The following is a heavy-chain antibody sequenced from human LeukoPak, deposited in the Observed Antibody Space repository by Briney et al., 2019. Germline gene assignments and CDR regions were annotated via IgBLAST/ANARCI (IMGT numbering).Heavy chain of an antibody. CDR1: GYTFTNYY. CDR3: ATEDKYCSGGNCGKF. CDR2: IVPDTGGV. Sequence: GASVKVSCKTSGYTFTNYYVHWVRHAPGQGLEWMGYIVPDTGGVDYDQRFQGRVTMTRDKSISTVYMELSSLKSDDTAVYYCATEDKYCSGGNCGKFWGQGTLVTVSS. D-gene: IGHD2-15*01. J-gene: IGHJ4*02. V-gene: IGHV1-2*02.